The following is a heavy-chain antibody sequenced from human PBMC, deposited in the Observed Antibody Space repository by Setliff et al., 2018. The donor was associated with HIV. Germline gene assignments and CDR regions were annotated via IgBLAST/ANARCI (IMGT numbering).Heavy chain of an antibody. J-gene: IGHJ4*02. CDR3: ARGRMAAAGMFIPRALDY. CDR1: GYTFTDYY. V-gene: IGHV1-2*02. Sequence: ASVKVSCKASGYTFTDYYIHWVRQAPGQGLEWMGWIYPNTGGTNYAQKFQGRVTMTRDTSISTAYMELSRLRSDDTAIFYCARGRMAAAGMFIPRALDYWGQGTLVTVSS. D-gene: IGHD6-13*01. CDR2: IYPNTGGT.